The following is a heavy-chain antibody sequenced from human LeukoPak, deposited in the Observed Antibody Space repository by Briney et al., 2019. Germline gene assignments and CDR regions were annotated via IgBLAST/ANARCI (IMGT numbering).Heavy chain of an antibody. V-gene: IGHV3-13*01. CDR3: ARGGIQVSGIDEFDY. Sequence: GGSLRLSCAASGFTFIDYDMHWVRQVIGKGLEWVSAIGIRGDTHYSGSVKGRFTISRENAEGSLYLQMNSLRAEDTAVYYCARGGIQVSGIDEFDYWGQGTLVTVSS. CDR2: IGIRGDT. CDR1: GFTFIDYD. J-gene: IGHJ4*02. D-gene: IGHD6-19*01.